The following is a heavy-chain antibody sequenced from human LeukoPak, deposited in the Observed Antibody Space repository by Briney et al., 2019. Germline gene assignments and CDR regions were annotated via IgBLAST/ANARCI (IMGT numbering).Heavy chain of an antibody. V-gene: IGHV1-18*01. CDR1: GYTFTSYG. D-gene: IGHD2-2*01. CDR3: ARAFSALPMPDY. Sequence: ASVKVSCKASGYTFTSYGISWVRQAPGQGLEWMGWISAYNGNTNYAQKLRGRVTMTTDTSTSTAYMELRSLRSDDTAVYYCARAFSALPMPDYWGQGTLVTVSS. CDR2: ISAYNGNT. J-gene: IGHJ4*02.